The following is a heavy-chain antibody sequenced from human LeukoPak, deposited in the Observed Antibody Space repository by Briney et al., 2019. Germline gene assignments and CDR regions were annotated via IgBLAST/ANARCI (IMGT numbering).Heavy chain of an antibody. Sequence: ASVKVSCKASGYTFSSYGVSWVRQAPGQGLEWMGWISAYNGDTNSAQRLQGRVTMTTDTSMSTAYMELRSLRSDDTAVYYCARCGGRSGSPDYWGQGTLVTVSS. V-gene: IGHV1-18*01. J-gene: IGHJ4*02. CDR1: GYTFSSYG. D-gene: IGHD3-10*01. CDR2: ISAYNGDT. CDR3: ARCGGRSGSPDY.